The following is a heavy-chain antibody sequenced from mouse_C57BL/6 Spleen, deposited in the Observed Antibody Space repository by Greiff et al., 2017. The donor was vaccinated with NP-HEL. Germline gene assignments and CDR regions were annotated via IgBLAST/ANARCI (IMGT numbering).Heavy chain of an antibody. D-gene: IGHD1-1*01. CDR2: IYPRSGNT. CDR3: ARVATRYYFDY. Sequence: VQLKESGAELARPGASVKLSCKASGYTFTSYGISWVKQRTGQGLEWIGEIYPRSGNTYYNEKFKGKATLTADKSSSTAYMELRSLTSEDSAVYFCARVATRYYFDYWGQGTTLTVSS. V-gene: IGHV1-81*01. J-gene: IGHJ2*01. CDR1: GYTFTSYG.